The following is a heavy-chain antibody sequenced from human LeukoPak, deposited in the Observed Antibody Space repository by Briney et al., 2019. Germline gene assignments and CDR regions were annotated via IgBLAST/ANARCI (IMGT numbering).Heavy chain of an antibody. CDR1: GYTFTSYD. CDR2: MNPNSGNT. CDR3: ARGLGAAAGKFFGGGHYYYYYMDV. D-gene: IGHD6-13*01. V-gene: IGHV1-8*03. Sequence: ASVKVSCKASGYTFTSYDINWVRQATGQGLEWMGWMNPNSGNTGYAQKFQGRVTITRNTSISTAHMELSSLRSEDTAVYYCARGLGAAAGKFFGGGHYYYYYMDVWGKGTTVSISS. J-gene: IGHJ6*03.